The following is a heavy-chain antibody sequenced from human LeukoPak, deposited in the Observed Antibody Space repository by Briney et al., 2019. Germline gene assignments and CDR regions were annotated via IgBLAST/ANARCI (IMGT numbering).Heavy chain of an antibody. V-gene: IGHV4-59*01. CDR2: VYYSGST. D-gene: IGHD3-22*01. CDR1: GGSISSYY. J-gene: IGHJ3*02. CDR3: ARGGYYDKEAFDI. Sequence: SETLSLTYTVSGGSISSYYWSWIRQPPGKGLEWIGYVYYSGSTNYNPSLKSRVTISVDTSKNQFSLRLSSVTAADTAVYYCARGGYYDKEAFDIWGQRTMVTVSS.